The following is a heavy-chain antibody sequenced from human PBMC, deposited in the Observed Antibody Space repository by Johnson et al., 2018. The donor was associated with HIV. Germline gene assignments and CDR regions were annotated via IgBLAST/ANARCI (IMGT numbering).Heavy chain of an antibody. Sequence: MQLVESGGGLVQPGGSLRLSCAASGFTFDDFGMGWVRQAPGKGLEWVSGINWNGGSTSYADSVKGRFTISRDNAKNSLYVQMNSLRPEDTGLYYCAKDIASGYTNGGTLDIWGQGTMVTVSS. V-gene: IGHV3-20*04. CDR2: INWNGGST. J-gene: IGHJ3*02. D-gene: IGHD6-19*01. CDR3: AKDIASGYTNGGTLDI. CDR1: GFTFDDFG.